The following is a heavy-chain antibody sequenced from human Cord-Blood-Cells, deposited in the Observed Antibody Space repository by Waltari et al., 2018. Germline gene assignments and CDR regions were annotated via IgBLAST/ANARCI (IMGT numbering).Heavy chain of an antibody. Sequence: SSYAISWVRQAPGQGLEWMGGIIPIFGTANYAQKFQGRVTITGEESKSTAYMELSSLRSEDTAVYYCARTPPYSSYWYFDLWGRGTLVTVSS. J-gene: IGHJ2*01. CDR2: IIPIFGTA. D-gene: IGHD6-13*01. CDR1: SSYA. V-gene: IGHV1-69*01. CDR3: ARTPPYSSYWYFDL.